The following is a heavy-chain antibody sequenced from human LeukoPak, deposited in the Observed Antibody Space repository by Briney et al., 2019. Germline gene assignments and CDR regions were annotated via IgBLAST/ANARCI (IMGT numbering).Heavy chain of an antibody. J-gene: IGHJ4*02. Sequence: GGSLRLSCATSGFTFSGSTIHWFRQAPGKGLEWIGHIRSKANSYVTIYGASVKGRFTISRDDSKNTAYLHMNSLKTEDTAVYYCVGDGHSNTGMNYWGQGTLVTVSS. D-gene: IGHD2/OR15-2a*01. V-gene: IGHV3-73*01. CDR1: GFTFSGST. CDR3: VGDGHSNTGMNY. CDR2: IRSKANSYVT.